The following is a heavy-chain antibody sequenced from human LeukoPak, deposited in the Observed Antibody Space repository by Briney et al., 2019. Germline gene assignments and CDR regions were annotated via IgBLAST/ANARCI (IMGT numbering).Heavy chain of an antibody. D-gene: IGHD5-24*01. CDR2: INHSGST. J-gene: IGHJ4*02. CDR1: GVSFSVYY. Sequence: KPSETLSLTCAVYGVSFSVYYCSWIRQPPGKGLEWIGEINHSGSTNYNPSLKSRVTISVDTSKNQFSLKLSSVTAADTAVYYCARGRREMATIINWGQGTLVTVSS. V-gene: IGHV4-34*01. CDR3: ARGRREMATIIN.